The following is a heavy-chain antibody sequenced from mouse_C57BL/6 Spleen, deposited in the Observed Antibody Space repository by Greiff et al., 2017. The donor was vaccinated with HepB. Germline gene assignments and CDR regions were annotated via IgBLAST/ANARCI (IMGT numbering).Heavy chain of an antibody. CDR3: ARCPYYYGSSYWYFDV. CDR1: GYTFTSYG. V-gene: IGHV1-58*01. D-gene: IGHD1-1*01. Sequence: VQLQQSGAELVRPGSSVKMSCKTSGYTFTSYGINWVKQRPGQGLEWIGYIYIGNGYTEYNEKFKGKATLTSDTSSSTAYLQLSSLTSEDSAIYFGARCPYYYGSSYWYFDVWGKGTTVTVSS. CDR2: IYIGNGYT. J-gene: IGHJ1*03.